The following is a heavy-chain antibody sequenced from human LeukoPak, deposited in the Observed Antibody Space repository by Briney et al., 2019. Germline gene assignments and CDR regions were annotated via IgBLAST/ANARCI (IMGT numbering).Heavy chain of an antibody. CDR1: GYTFTGYY. D-gene: IGHD4-23*01. V-gene: IGHV1-2*02. Sequence: ASVKVSCKASGYTFTGYYMHWVRQAPGQGLEWMGWINPNSGGTNYAQKFQGRVTMTRDTSISTAYMELSRLRSDDTAVYYCARIAITTVARYYYYYMDVWGKGTTVTVSS. CDR2: INPNSGGT. J-gene: IGHJ6*03. CDR3: ARIAITTVARYYYYYMDV.